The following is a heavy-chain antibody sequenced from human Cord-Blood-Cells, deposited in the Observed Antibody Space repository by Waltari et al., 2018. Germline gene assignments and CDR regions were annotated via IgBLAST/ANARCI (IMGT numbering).Heavy chain of an antibody. CDR2: FDPEDGET. J-gene: IGHJ4*02. V-gene: IGHV1-24*01. CDR1: GYTLTDFS. D-gene: IGHD2-2*01. CDR3: ATALGSTSCYDY. Sequence: QVQLVPSGAEVQKPGASVKVSCKVSGYTLTDFSMPRVRQAPGKGLEWMGGFDPEDGETIYAQKFQGRVTMTEDTSTDTAYMELSSLRSEDTAVYYCATALGSTSCYDYWGQGTLVTVSS.